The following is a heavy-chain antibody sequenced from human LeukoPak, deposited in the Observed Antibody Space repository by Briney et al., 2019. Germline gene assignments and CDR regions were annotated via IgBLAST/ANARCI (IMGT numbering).Heavy chain of an antibody. CDR1: GFSMSVYW. V-gene: IGHV3-7*01. CDR2: IKQDGSER. J-gene: IGHJ4*02. Sequence: GGSLRLSCEASGFSMSVYWMSWVRQALGKGLEWVGNIKQDGSERNYVDSVKGRFTISRDNAKKSLYLQINSLRAEDTAVYYCARDWGAYYHFFDYWGQGTLVTVSS. D-gene: IGHD3-22*01. CDR3: ARDWGAYYHFFDY.